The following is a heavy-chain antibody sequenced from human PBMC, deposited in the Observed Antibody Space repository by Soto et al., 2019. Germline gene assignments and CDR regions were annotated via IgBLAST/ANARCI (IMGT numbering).Heavy chain of an antibody. CDR1: GYTFTSYD. J-gene: IGHJ5*02. Sequence: QVQLVQSGAEVKKPGASVKVSCKASGYTFTSYDINWVRQATGQGLEWMGWMNPNSGNTGYAQKFQGRVTMTRNTSISTAYMELSSLRSEDTAVYYCERVFESPLEINWFDPWGQGTLVTVSS. CDR2: MNPNSGNT. CDR3: ERVFESPLEINWFDP. V-gene: IGHV1-8*01. D-gene: IGHD1-1*01.